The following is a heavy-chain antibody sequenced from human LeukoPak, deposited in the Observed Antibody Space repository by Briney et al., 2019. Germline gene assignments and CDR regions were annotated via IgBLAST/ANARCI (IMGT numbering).Heavy chain of an antibody. V-gene: IGHV3-48*03. D-gene: IGHD1-14*01. CDR1: GFTFSSYE. J-gene: IGHJ5*02. CDR3: ARGFFCGRTTSSLYNWFAP. CDR2: ISSRGSTI. Sequence: PGGSLRLSCAASGFTFSSYEMNWVRQAPGKGLEWVSYISSRGSTIYYADSVKGRFTISRDNAKNSLYLQMNSLRAEDTAVYYCARGFFCGRTTSSLYNWFAPWGKGTLVTASS.